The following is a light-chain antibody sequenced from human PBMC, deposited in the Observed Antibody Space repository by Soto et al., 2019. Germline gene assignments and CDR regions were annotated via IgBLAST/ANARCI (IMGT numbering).Light chain of an antibody. CDR1: SSNIGADYD. Sequence: QSVLTQPPSVSGAPGRKVTISCTGSSSNIGADYDVHWYQQIPGAAPNLLIYDKNNRPSGVPDRFSGSKSGTSASLAITGLQAEDEADYYCQSYDSSLTGFYVFGTGTKVTVL. J-gene: IGLJ1*01. CDR2: DKN. CDR3: QSYDSSLTGFYV. V-gene: IGLV1-40*01.